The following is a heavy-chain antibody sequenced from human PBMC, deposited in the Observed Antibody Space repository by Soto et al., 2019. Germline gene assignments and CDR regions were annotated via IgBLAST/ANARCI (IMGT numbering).Heavy chain of an antibody. V-gene: IGHV1-2*02. Sequence: QVQLVQSGAEVKKPGASVEVSCKASGYSFTDYFIHWVRQAPVQGLEWMGWVNPNTGVTKYIQKFQGRVIMTRDTSISTAYMVLSGLTSDDTAVYYCARSLSTIGARPDFWGQGTLVTVSS. CDR1: GYSFTDYF. CDR2: VNPNTGVT. CDR3: ARSLSTIGARPDF. D-gene: IGHD6-6*01. J-gene: IGHJ4*02.